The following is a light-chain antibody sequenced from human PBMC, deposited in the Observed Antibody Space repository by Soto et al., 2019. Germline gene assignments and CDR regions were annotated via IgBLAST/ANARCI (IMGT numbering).Light chain of an antibody. Sequence: DIHLLKYPSFLSASVGDRGTITCRASQVISSYLAWYQQKPGKAPKLLIYAASTLQSGVPSRFSGSGSGTEFTLTISSLQPEDFAVYYCQQYNNWPPITFGQGTLLEI. CDR3: QQYNNWPPIT. V-gene: IGKV1-9*01. CDR2: AAS. J-gene: IGKJ5*01. CDR1: QVISSY.